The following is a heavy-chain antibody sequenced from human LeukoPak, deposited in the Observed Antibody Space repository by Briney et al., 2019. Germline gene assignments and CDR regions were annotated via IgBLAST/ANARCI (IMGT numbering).Heavy chain of an antibody. CDR3: ARGRPLIRTRPLDY. V-gene: IGHV4-34*01. J-gene: IGHJ4*02. Sequence: PSETLSLTCAVYGGSFSGYYWSWIRQPPGKGLEWIGEINHSGSTNYNPSLKSRVTISVDTSKNQFSLELSSVTAADTAVYYCARGRPLIRTRPLDYWGQGTLVTVSS. CDR1: GGSFSGYY. CDR2: INHSGST. D-gene: IGHD1-14*01.